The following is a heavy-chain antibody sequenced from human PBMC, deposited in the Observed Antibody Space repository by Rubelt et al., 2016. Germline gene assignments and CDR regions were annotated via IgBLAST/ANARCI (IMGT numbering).Heavy chain of an antibody. J-gene: IGHJ4*02. CDR1: GGSISSYY. D-gene: IGHD6-19*01. CDR3: ARKGYSGGQWQKGGYFDY. CDR2: IYYSGST. Sequence: QVQLQESGPGLVKPSETLSLTCTVSGGSISSYYWSWIRQPPGKGLEWIGYIYYSGSTNYNPSLESGVTLSLGTSKNPVSLELGSVTAADTAVYYCARKGYSGGQWQKGGYFDYWGQGTLVTVSS. V-gene: IGHV4-59*12.